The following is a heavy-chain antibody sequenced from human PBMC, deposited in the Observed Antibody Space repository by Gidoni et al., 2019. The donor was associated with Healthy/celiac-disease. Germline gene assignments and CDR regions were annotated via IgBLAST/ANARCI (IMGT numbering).Heavy chain of an antibody. Sequence: EVQLLESGGGLVQPGGSLRLSCAASGFTFSSYAMSWVRQAPGKGLECVSAISGSGGSTYYADSVKGRFTISRDNSKNTLYLQMNSLGAEDTAVYYCAKGMGIAVADSYYYGMDVWGQGTTVTVSS. CDR1: GFTFSSYA. CDR3: AKGMGIAVADSYYYGMDV. J-gene: IGHJ6*02. CDR2: ISGSGGST. D-gene: IGHD6-19*01. V-gene: IGHV3-23*01.